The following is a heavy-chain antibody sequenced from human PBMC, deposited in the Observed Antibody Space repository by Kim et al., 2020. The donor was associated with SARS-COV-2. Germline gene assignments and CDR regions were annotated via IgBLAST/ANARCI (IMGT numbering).Heavy chain of an antibody. CDR2: IYHSGST. D-gene: IGHD4-17*01. CDR1: GGSISSSNW. Sequence: SETLSLTCAVSGGSISSSNWWCWVRQPPGKGLEWIGEIYHSGSTNYNPSLKSRVTISVDKSKNQFSLKLSSVTAADTAVYYCARSDRGLRFTGIYYYYGMDVWGQGTTVTVSS. J-gene: IGHJ6*02. V-gene: IGHV4-4*02. CDR3: ARSDRGLRFTGIYYYYGMDV.